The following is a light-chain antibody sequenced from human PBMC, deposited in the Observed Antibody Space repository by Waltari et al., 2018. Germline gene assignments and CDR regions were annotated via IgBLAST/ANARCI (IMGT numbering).Light chain of an antibody. J-gene: IGKJ3*01. CDR3: HQYYTSPFT. V-gene: IGKV3-11*01. CDR2: DAS. CDR1: QSVSSY. Sequence: EIVLTQSPATLSLSPGERATLSCRASQSVSSYLAWYQQKPGQAPRLLLYDASHRAAGIPARFSGSGSGTDFTLTISSLQAEDVAVYSCHQYYTSPFTFGPGTKVDIK.